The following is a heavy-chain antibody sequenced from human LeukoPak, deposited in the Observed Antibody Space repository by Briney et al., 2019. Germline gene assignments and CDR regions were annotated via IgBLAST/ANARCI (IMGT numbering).Heavy chain of an antibody. CDR2: IYYSGST. V-gene: IGHV4-59*01. CDR1: GGSISSYY. Sequence: SPSETLSLTCTVSGGSISSYYWSWIRQPPGKGLEWIGYIYYSGSTNYNPSLKSRVTISVDTSKNQFSLKLSSVTAADTAVYYCARVLQWLGYGMDVWGQGTTVTVSS. J-gene: IGHJ6*02. CDR3: ARVLQWLGYGMDV. D-gene: IGHD6-19*01.